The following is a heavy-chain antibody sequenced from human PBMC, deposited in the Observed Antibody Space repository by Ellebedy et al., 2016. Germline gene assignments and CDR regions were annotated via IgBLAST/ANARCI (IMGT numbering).Heavy chain of an antibody. J-gene: IGHJ4*02. D-gene: IGHD2-15*01. V-gene: IGHV4-59*01. CDR2: IYYSGST. CDR3: ARSLPYSGVVRTATRFDY. Sequence: SETLSLTXAVYGGSFSGYYWSWIRQPPGKGLEWIGYIYYSGSTNYNPSLKSRVTISVDTSKNQFSLKLSSVTAADTAVYYCARSLPYSGVVRTATRFDYWGQGTLVTVSS. CDR1: GGSFSGYY.